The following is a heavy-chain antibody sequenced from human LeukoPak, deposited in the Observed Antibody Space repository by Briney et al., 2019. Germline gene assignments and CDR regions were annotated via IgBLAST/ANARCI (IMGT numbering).Heavy chain of an antibody. CDR3: ASGRYYYDSSGYYRPPHFFDY. J-gene: IGHJ4*02. D-gene: IGHD3-22*01. Sequence: GASVKVSFKASGGTFSSYAISWVRQAPGQGLEWMGGIIPSIGTANYAQKFQGRVTITTDESTSTAYMELSSLRSEDTAVYYCASGRYYYDSSGYYRPPHFFDYWGQGTLVTVSS. CDR1: GGTFSSYA. CDR2: IIPSIGTA. V-gene: IGHV1-69*05.